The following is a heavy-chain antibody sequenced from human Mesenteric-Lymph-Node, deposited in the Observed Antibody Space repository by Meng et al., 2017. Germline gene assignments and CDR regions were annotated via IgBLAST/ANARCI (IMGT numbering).Heavy chain of an antibody. CDR1: GGSFSGYY. CDR2: IHHSGST. CDR3: VPGVGSGSSNWFDP. D-gene: IGHD3-10*01. V-gene: IGHV4-34*01. Sequence: QVQLQRWGAGLLKPSETLSLTCAVYGGSFSGYYWNWIRQPPGKGLEWIGEIHHSGSTNYNPSLKSRVTISVDTSKNQFSLKVTSVTAADTAVYYCVPGVGSGSSNWFDPWGQGTLVTVSS. J-gene: IGHJ5*02.